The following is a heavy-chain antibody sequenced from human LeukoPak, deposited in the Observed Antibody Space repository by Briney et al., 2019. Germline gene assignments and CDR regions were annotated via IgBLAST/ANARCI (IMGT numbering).Heavy chain of an antibody. J-gene: IGHJ6*03. CDR3: ARYYHDYGDYYYYYLDV. CDR2: INPKRGGT. D-gene: IGHD4-17*01. V-gene: IGHV1-2*02. Sequence: ASVRVSCKSCGYTFTVFYMHWVRQAPGRGLEGVGWINPKRGGTNYTQEFQGRVTMTRDTSISEADIELSRMRSDNTAVYYSARYYHDYGDYYYYYLDVWGKGTTVTVSS. CDR1: GYTFTVFY.